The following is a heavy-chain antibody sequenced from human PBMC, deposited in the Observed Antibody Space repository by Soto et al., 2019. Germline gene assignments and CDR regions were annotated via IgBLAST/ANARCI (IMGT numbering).Heavy chain of an antibody. Sequence: GGSLRLSCAASGFTFSSYSMNWVRQAPGKGLEWVSSISSSSSYIYYADSVKGRFTISRDNAKNSLYLQMNSLRAEDTAVYYCARDPAGGFDQLTPYNWFDPWGQGTLVTVSS. V-gene: IGHV3-21*01. CDR1: GFTFSSYS. J-gene: IGHJ5*02. D-gene: IGHD2-2*01. CDR3: ARDPAGGFDQLTPYNWFDP. CDR2: ISSSSSYI.